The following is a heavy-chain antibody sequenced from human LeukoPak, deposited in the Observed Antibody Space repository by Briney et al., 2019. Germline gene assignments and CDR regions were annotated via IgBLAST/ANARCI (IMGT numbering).Heavy chain of an antibody. CDR2: ISGSSSTI. D-gene: IGHD1-26*01. Sequence: GGSLRLSCAASGFTFSSYSMNWVRQAPGKGLEWVSYISGSSSTIYYADSVKGRFTISRDNAKNSLYLQMNSLRAEDTALYYCARDLRIVGATIGYWGQGTLVTVSS. CDR3: ARDLRIVGATIGY. V-gene: IGHV3-48*01. J-gene: IGHJ4*02. CDR1: GFTFSSYS.